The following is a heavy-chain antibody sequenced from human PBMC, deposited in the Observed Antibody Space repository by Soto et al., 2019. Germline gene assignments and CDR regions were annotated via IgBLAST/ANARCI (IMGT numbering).Heavy chain of an antibody. V-gene: IGHV3-48*03. Sequence: GGSLRLSCAASGFPFSSYEMNWVRQAPGKGLEWVAYISSGGGNIYYAESVKGRFTISRDNAKNSVDLQMNSLRAEDTAVYYCARDRWLRYSGYDWHFDYWGQGTLVTVSS. D-gene: IGHD5-12*01. CDR3: ARDRWLRYSGYDWHFDY. CDR2: ISSGGGNI. CDR1: GFPFSSYE. J-gene: IGHJ4*02.